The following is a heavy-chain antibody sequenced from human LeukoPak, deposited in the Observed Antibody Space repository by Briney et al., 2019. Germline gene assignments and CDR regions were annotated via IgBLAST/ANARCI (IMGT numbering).Heavy chain of an antibody. Sequence: ASVKVSCKVSGYTLTELPMHWVRQAPGKGLEWMGGFDPEDGETIYAQKFQGRVTMTEDTSTDTAYMELSSLRSEDTAVYYCATSDFWSGYSLPHFDYWGQGTLVTVSS. CDR3: ATSDFWSGYSLPHFDY. CDR1: GYTLTELP. CDR2: FDPEDGET. V-gene: IGHV1-24*01. D-gene: IGHD3-3*01. J-gene: IGHJ4*02.